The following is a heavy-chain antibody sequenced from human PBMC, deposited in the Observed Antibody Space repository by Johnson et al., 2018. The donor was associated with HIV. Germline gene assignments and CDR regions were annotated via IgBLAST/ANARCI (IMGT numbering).Heavy chain of an antibody. D-gene: IGHD6-13*01. CDR2: ISYDGSNK. J-gene: IGHJ3*02. CDR1: GFTFSSYG. Sequence: QVQLVESGGGVVQPGRSLRLSCAASGFTFSSYGMHLVRQAPGKGLEWVAVISYDGSNKYNADSVKGRFIISRDNSQNTLSLQMHSLRAEDTAVYYCARERARQELGLDGAFDIWGQGTTVSVS. V-gene: IGHV3-30*03. CDR3: ARERARQELGLDGAFDI.